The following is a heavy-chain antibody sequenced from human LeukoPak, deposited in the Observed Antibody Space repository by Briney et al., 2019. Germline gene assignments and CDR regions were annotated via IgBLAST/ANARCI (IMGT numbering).Heavy chain of an antibody. J-gene: IGHJ4*02. D-gene: IGHD2-15*01. Sequence: SETLSLTCTVSGGSISSSSHYWGWIRQPPGKGLEWIGSIYYSGSTYYDPSLKSRVTISVDTSKNQFSLKLSSVTAADTAVYYCARLLRGNSGGYYWGQGTLVTVSS. CDR3: ARLLRGNSGGYY. V-gene: IGHV4-39*01. CDR1: GGSISSSSHY. CDR2: IYYSGST.